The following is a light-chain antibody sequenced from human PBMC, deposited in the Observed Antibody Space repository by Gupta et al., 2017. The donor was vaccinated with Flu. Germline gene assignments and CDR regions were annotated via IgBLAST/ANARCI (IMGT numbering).Light chain of an antibody. CDR1: TSNIGNNY. J-gene: IGLJ3*02. Sequence: SVLTQPPSESGAPGQRVTITCSGSTSNIGNNYASCYQQIQGTTPKLFIYKNDQRRSGVPDRLSGSKSVTSASVATSRLRAEDDADYYCASLYVSRSGWVFGGGTKLTVL. CDR3: ASLYVSRSGWV. V-gene: IGLV1-47*01. CDR2: KND.